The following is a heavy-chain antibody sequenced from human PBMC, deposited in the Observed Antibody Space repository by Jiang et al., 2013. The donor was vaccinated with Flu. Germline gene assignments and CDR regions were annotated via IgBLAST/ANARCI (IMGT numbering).Heavy chain of an antibody. CDR3: ARAGIVVVPAATPSFDP. Sequence: GPGLVKPSQTLSLTCTVSGGSISSGGYYWSWIRQHPGKGLEWIGYIYYSGSTYYNPSLKSRVTISVDTSKNQFSLKLSSVTAADTAVYYCARAGIVVVPAATPSFDPWGQGTLVTVSS. D-gene: IGHD2-2*01. V-gene: IGHV4-31*03. CDR2: IYYSGST. J-gene: IGHJ5*02. CDR1: GGSISSGGYY.